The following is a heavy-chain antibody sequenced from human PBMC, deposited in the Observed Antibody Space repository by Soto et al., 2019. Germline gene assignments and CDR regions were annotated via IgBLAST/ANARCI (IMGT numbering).Heavy chain of an antibody. CDR1: GFTFSSYS. CDR2: ISSSSSTI. Sequence: PGGSLRLSCAASGFTFSSYSMNWVRQAPGKGLEWVSYISSSSSTIYYADSVKGRFTISRDNAKNSLYLQMNSLRAADTAVYYCARGLYYYDSSAYMGYWGQGSLVTVS. V-gene: IGHV3-48*01. CDR3: ARGLYYYDSSAYMGY. J-gene: IGHJ4*02. D-gene: IGHD3-22*01.